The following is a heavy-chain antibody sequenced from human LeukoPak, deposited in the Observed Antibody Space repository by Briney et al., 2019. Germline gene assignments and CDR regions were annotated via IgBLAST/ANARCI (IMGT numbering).Heavy chain of an antibody. CDR1: GYTFTNHD. CDR2: MNPDSGNT. D-gene: IGHD1-1*01. Sequence: ASVKVSCRASGYTFTNHDINWVRLATGQGLEWMGWMNPDSGNTGFAQKFQGRVTMGRDTSINTAYMELHSLTSEDTAVYYCARGYSPTIRTTGNDYWGQGTLVTVSS. CDR3: ARGYSPTIRTTGNDY. V-gene: IGHV1-8*01. J-gene: IGHJ4*02.